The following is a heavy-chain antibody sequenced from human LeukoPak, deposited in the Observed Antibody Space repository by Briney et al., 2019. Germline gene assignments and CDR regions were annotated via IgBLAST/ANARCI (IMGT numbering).Heavy chain of an antibody. CDR1: GGSFSGYY. Sequence: SETLSLTCAVYGGSFSGYYWSWIRQPPGKGLEWIGEINHSGSTNYNPSLKSRVAISVDTSKNQFSLKLSSVTAADTAVYYCARGSYVLLWFGESLVNAFDIWGQGTMVTVSS. J-gene: IGHJ3*02. CDR3: ARGSYVLLWFGESLVNAFDI. CDR2: INHSGST. D-gene: IGHD3-10*01. V-gene: IGHV4-34*01.